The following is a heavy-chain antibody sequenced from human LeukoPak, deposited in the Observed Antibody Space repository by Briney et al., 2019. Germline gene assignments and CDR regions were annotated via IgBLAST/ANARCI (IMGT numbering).Heavy chain of an antibody. D-gene: IGHD2-15*01. J-gene: IGHJ4*02. CDR2: IYHSGST. V-gene: IGHV4-4*02. CDR3: ARDLEGAAPFDY. CDR1: GGSIISSNW. Sequence: SETLSLTCAVSGGSIISSNWWRWVRQPPGKGLEGIGEIYHSGSTNYNPSLKSRVTISVDKFKNQFSLKLSSVPAADTAVYYCARDLEGAAPFDYWGQGTLVTVSS.